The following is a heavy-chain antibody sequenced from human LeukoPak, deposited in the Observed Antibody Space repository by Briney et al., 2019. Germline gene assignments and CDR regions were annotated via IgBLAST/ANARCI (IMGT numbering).Heavy chain of an antibody. D-gene: IGHD3-16*02. V-gene: IGHV3-30-3*01. CDR3: AKATYYDYVWGSYRSPIWDY. J-gene: IGHJ4*02. CDR1: GFTFSSYA. CDR2: ISYDGSNK. Sequence: GGSLRLSCAASGFTFSSYAMHWVRQAPGKGLEWVAVISYDGSNKYYADSVKGRFTISRDNSKNTLYLQMNSLRAEDTAVYYCAKATYYDYVWGSYRSPIWDYWGQGTLVTVSS.